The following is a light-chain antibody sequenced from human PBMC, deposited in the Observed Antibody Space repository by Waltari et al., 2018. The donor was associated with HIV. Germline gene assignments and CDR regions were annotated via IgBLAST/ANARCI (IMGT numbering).Light chain of an antibody. CDR1: SSNIGSNT. Sequence: QSVLTQPPSASGTPGQRVTISCSGSSSNIGSNTVNWYQQLPGTAPKLLMYSTNQRPSGVPDRFSGSKSGTSASLAISGLQSEDEADYYCAAWDDSLNGWVFGGGTKLTGL. J-gene: IGLJ3*02. CDR2: STN. CDR3: AAWDDSLNGWV. V-gene: IGLV1-44*01.